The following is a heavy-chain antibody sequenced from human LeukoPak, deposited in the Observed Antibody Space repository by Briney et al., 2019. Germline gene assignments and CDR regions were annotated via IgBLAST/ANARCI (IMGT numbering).Heavy chain of an antibody. CDR1: GGSISSGDYY. V-gene: IGHV4-30-4*01. CDR3: ARDLLNEGNHLDY. J-gene: IGHJ4*02. D-gene: IGHD4-23*01. CDR2: IYYSGST. Sequence: KSSETLSLTCTVSGGSISSGDYYWSWICQPPGKGLEWIGYIYYSGSTYYNPSLKSRVTISVDTSKNQFSLKLSSVTAADTAVYYCARDLLNEGNHLDYWGQGTLVTVSS.